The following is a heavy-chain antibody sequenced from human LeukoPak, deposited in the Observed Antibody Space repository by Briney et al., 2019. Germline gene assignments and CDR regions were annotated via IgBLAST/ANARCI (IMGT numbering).Heavy chain of an antibody. CDR3: AKIRVVVAATQPFDY. V-gene: IGHV3-11*01. Sequence: GGSLRLSCAASGLTFSGYYMNWIRQAPGKGLEWVSYISGSGATIYYADSVKGRFTISRDNAKSSLYLQMNSLRAEDTAVYYCAKIRVVVAATQPFDYWGQGTLVTVSS. D-gene: IGHD2-15*01. CDR2: ISGSGATI. CDR1: GLTFSGYY. J-gene: IGHJ4*02.